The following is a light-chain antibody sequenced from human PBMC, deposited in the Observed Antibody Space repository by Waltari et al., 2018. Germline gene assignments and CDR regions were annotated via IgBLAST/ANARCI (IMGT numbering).Light chain of an antibody. V-gene: IGKV1-39*01. CDR2: GAS. Sequence: DIQLTQSPSPLSASVGDRVTITCRARQSISTFLYWYQHKPRAAPQLLISGASNWRSGIPARFSGSGSGTSFTLTITSLQPEDFASYYCQQCYSTPGLSFGGGTKVEIK. CDR1: QSISTF. J-gene: IGKJ4*01. CDR3: QQCYSTPGLS.